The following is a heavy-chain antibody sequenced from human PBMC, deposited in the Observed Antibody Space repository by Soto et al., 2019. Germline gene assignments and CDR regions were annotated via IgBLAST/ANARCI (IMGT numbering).Heavy chain of an antibody. CDR1: GFTFSTYA. J-gene: IGHJ4*02. CDR2: ISGSGGST. D-gene: IGHD6-13*01. V-gene: IGHV3-23*01. Sequence: PGGSLRLSCAASGFTFSTYAMNWVSKDQGKGLEWVSAISGSGGSTYYADSVKGRFTISRDNSKNTLYLQMNSLRAEDTAVYYCAKGATSSWYGGHFDCWGQGTLVTVSS. CDR3: AKGATSSWYGGHFDC.